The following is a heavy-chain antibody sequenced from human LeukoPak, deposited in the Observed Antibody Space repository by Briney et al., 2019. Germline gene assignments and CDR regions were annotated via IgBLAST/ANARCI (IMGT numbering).Heavy chain of an antibody. J-gene: IGHJ4*02. CDR2: INHSGST. CDR3: ARVQPPGELLLYKRRSRGVIDY. Sequence: KASETLSLTCAVYGGSFSGYYWSWIRQPPGKGLEWIGEINHSGSTNYNPSLKSRVTISVDTSKNQFSLKLSSVTAADTAVYYCARVQPPGELLLYKRRSRGVIDYWGQGTLVTVSS. V-gene: IGHV4-34*01. CDR1: GGSFSGYY. D-gene: IGHD2-2*02.